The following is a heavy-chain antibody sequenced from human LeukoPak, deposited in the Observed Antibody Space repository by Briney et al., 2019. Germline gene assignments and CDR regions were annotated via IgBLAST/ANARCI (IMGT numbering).Heavy chain of an antibody. CDR1: GFTFSDYY. Sequence: GGSLRLSCAASGFTFSDYYMSWIRQAPGKGLEWVSDISSTGTNIYYADSVKGRFTVSRDNAKNSLYPQMNSLRAEDTALYYCTKDIRGSYSSGWGAFDIWGQGTMVTVSS. CDR3: TKDIRGSYSSGWGAFDI. V-gene: IGHV3-11*01. CDR2: ISSTGTNI. J-gene: IGHJ3*02. D-gene: IGHD6-19*01.